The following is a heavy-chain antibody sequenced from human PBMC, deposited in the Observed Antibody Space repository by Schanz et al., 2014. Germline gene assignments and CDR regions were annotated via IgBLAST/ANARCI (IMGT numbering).Heavy chain of an antibody. D-gene: IGHD6-13*01. CDR3: ARDGEAAAGCDY. V-gene: IGHV1-46*03. CDR1: GYTFTNYY. CDR2: INPSGGST. Sequence: QVQLVQSGAEVKKPGASVKIFCKASGYTFTNYYMHWVRQAPGQGLEWMGIINPSGGSTSYAQKFQGRVTMTRDTSTSTVYMELSSLRSEDTAVYYCARDGEAAAGCDYWGQGTLVTVSS. J-gene: IGHJ4*02.